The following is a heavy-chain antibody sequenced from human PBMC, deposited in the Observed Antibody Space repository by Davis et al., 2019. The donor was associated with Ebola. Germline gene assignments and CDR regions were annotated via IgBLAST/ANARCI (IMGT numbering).Heavy chain of an antibody. V-gene: IGHV3-49*04. Sequence: PGGSLRLSCTAFGFTFGDYAMNWVRQAPGKGLEWVGFIRSKAYGGKTEYAASVKGRFTISRDDSESIAYLQMNSLKTDDTGVYYCTRDLKQPPPSYYYGMDVWGQGTTVTVSS. J-gene: IGHJ6*02. CDR2: IRSKAYGGKT. CDR3: TRDLKQPPPSYYYGMDV. D-gene: IGHD6-13*01. CDR1: GFTFGDYA.